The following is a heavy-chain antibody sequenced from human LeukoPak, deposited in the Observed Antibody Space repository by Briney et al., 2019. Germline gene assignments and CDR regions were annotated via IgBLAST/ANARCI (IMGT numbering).Heavy chain of an antibody. Sequence: GGSLRLSCAASGFTFSSYSMNWVRQAPGKGLEWVSSISSSSSYIYYADSVKGRFTISRDNAKNSLYPQMNSLRAEDTAVYCCARFNYYDSSGPGFDYWGQGTLVTVSS. V-gene: IGHV3-21*01. CDR1: GFTFSSYS. D-gene: IGHD3-22*01. CDR2: ISSSSSYI. CDR3: ARFNYYDSSGPGFDY. J-gene: IGHJ4*02.